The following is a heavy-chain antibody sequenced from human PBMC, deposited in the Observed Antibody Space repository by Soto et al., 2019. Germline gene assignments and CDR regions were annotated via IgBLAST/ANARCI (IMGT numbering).Heavy chain of an antibody. Sequence: EVQLLESGGGLVQPGGSLRLSCAASGFTFSSCAMSWVRQSPGKGLEWVSAISGSGGSTYYADSVKGRFTISRVNSKNTLYLQMNSLRAEDTAVYYCAKARAAGTWSYYGMDVWGQGTTVTVSS. V-gene: IGHV3-23*01. CDR2: ISGSGGST. CDR1: GFTFSSCA. D-gene: IGHD6-13*01. CDR3: AKARAAGTWSYYGMDV. J-gene: IGHJ6*02.